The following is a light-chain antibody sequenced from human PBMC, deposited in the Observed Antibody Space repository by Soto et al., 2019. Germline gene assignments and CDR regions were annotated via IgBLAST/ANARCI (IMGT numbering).Light chain of an antibody. CDR2: DNN. CDR1: SSNIGDNS. V-gene: IGLV1-51*01. J-gene: IGLJ2*01. Sequence: QSVLTQPPSMSAAPGQMVAISCSGTSSNIGDNSVSWYQHFPGTAPKVLIYDNNRRPSGIPDRFSGSKSGTSVSLAITGLRGEDEADYHCQSYDSSLTNAVFGGGTKVTVL. CDR3: QSYDSSLTNAV.